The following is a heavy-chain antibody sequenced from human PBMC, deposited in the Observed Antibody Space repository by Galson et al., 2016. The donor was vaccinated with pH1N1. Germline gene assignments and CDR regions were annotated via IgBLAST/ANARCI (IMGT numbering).Heavy chain of an antibody. Sequence: TLSLTCTVSGGSIGGGYYIWTWIRQPAGKGLEWIGRVFASGNTNYNPSLKGRVTISLDTSKSQVSLKLSSVTAADTAVYYCARARPSWGLLADAFDIWGQGTVVTVSS. D-gene: IGHD1-26*01. V-gene: IGHV4-61*02. CDR3: ARARPSWGLLADAFDI. CDR2: VFASGNT. CDR1: GGSIGGGYYI. J-gene: IGHJ3*02.